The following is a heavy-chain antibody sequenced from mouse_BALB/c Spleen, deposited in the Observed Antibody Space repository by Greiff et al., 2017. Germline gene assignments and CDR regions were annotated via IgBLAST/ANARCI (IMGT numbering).Heavy chain of an antibody. CDR1: GYSITSDYA. V-gene: IGHV3-2*02. CDR2: ISYSGST. Sequence: EVKLQESGPGLVKPSQSLSLTCTVTGYSITSDYAWNWIRQFPGNKLEWMGYISYSGSTSYNPSLKSRISITRDTSKNQFFLQLNSVTTEDTATYYCAREGDYRYDGDYAMDYWGQGTSVTVSS. CDR3: AREGDYRYDGDYAMDY. D-gene: IGHD2-14*01. J-gene: IGHJ4*01.